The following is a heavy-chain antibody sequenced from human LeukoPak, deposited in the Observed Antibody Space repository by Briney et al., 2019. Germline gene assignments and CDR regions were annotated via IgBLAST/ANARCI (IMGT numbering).Heavy chain of an antibody. D-gene: IGHD1-1*01. CDR2: IYYSGST. CDR3: ARHMGLGYTYFYPYFDY. CDR1: GASISSYY. J-gene: IGHJ4*01. V-gene: IGHV4-59*08. Sequence: KPSETLSLTCTVSGASISSYYWSWIRQPPGKGLEWIGYIYYSGSTNYNPSLKSRVTISVDTSKNQFSLKLSSVTAADTAVYYCARHMGLGYTYFYPYFDYWGQGTLVTVSS.